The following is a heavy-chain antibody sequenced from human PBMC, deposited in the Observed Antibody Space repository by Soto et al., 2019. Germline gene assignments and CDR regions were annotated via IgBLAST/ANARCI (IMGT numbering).Heavy chain of an antibody. CDR2: ISAYNGNT. D-gene: IGHD6-13*01. J-gene: IGHJ4*02. V-gene: IGHV1-18*04. CDR1: GYTFTNYG. Sequence: ASVKVSCKASGYTFTNYGINWVRQAPGQGLEWMGWISAYNGNTNYAQKFQDRVTLTTDTSTSTAYMALRSLRSDDTAVYYWARADKIIAAAAPVYWGQGTLVTVSS. CDR3: ARADKIIAAAAPVY.